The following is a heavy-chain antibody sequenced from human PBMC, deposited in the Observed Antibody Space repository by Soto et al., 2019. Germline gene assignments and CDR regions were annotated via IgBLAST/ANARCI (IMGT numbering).Heavy chain of an antibody. CDR3: AHRPEGGSGSYYLDY. CDR2: IYWNDDK. D-gene: IGHD3-10*01. J-gene: IGHJ4*02. V-gene: IGHV2-5*01. Sequence: SGPTLVNPTQTLTLTCTFSGFSLSTSGVGVGWIRQPPGKALEWLALIYWNDDKYYSPPLKSRLTITKDTSKNQVVLTMTNMDPVDTATYYCAHRPEGGSGSYYLDYWGQGTLVTVSS. CDR1: GFSLSTSGVG.